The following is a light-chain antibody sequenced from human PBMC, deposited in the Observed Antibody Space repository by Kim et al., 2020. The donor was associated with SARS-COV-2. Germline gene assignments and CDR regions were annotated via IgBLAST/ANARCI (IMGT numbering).Light chain of an antibody. CDR1: QSVNSN. V-gene: IGKV3-15*01. CDR2: GAS. CDR3: QQYNNWPPVYT. Sequence: SQGERATRSCRASQSVNSNLAWYQQKPGQAPRLLIYGASTRATGIPARFSGSGSGTEFTLTISSLQSEDFAVYYCQQYNNWPPVYTFGQGTKLEI. J-gene: IGKJ2*01.